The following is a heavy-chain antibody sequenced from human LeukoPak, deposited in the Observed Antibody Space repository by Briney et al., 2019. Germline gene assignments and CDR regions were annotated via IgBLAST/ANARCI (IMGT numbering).Heavy chain of an antibody. CDR1: GFTFSNYG. Sequence: SGGSLRLSCAASGFTFSNYGMHCVRQAPGKGLEWVAVIWYDGSNKYYADSVKGRFTISRDNSKNTLYLQMNSLRAEDTAVYYCARTMRPILTGYYSLDYWGQGTLVAVSS. CDR3: ARTMRPILTGYYSLDY. V-gene: IGHV3-33*01. CDR2: IWYDGSNK. J-gene: IGHJ4*02. D-gene: IGHD3-9*01.